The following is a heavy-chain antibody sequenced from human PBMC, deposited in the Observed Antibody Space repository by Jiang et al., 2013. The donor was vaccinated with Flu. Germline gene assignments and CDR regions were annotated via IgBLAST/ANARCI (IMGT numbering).Heavy chain of an antibody. J-gene: IGHJ4*02. CDR3: AKDYSGSNYGVDS. Sequence: QLVESGGGVVQPGGSLRLSCAASGFTFRSYGMHWVRQAPGKGLDWVTFIRYDGSDKSYADSVKGRFTISRDNSKNTLYLQMNSLRAEDTAVYYCAKDYSGSNYGVDSWGQGTLVTVSS. D-gene: IGHD1-26*01. V-gene: IGHV3-30*02. CDR2: IRYDGSDK. CDR1: GFTFRSYG.